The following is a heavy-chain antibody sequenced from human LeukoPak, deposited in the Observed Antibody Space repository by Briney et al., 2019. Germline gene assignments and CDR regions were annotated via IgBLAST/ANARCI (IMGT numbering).Heavy chain of an antibody. Sequence: EASVKVSCKASGGTFSSYAISWVRQAPGQGLEWMGWMNPNSGNTGYAQKFQGRVTITRNTSISTAYMELSSLRSEDTAVYYCARVQRRCSSTSCYRAAWFDPWGQGTLVTVSS. CDR3: ARVQRRCSSTSCYRAAWFDP. CDR1: GGTFSSYA. V-gene: IGHV1-8*03. J-gene: IGHJ5*02. CDR2: MNPNSGNT. D-gene: IGHD2-2*02.